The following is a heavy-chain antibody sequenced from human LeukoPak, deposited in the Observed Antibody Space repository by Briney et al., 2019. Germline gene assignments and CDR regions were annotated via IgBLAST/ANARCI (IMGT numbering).Heavy chain of an antibody. Sequence: QTGGSLRLSCAASGFTFSSYWMSWVRQAPGKGLEWVANIKQDGSEKYYVDSVKGRFTISRDNAKNSLYLQMNSLRAEDTAVYYCARASEGRGYYFDYWGQGTLVTVSS. CDR2: IKQDGSEK. J-gene: IGHJ4*02. V-gene: IGHV3-7*01. D-gene: IGHD1-14*01. CDR1: GFTFSSYW. CDR3: ARASEGRGYYFDY.